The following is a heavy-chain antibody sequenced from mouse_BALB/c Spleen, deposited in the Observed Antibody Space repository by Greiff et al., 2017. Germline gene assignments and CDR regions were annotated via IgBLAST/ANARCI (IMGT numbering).Heavy chain of an antibody. D-gene: IGHD1-1*01. J-gene: IGHJ1*01. CDR1: GFSLTSYG. CDR2: IWSGGSP. CDR3: ARNRYYGSSWYFDV. V-gene: IGHV2-2*02. Sequence: VQLMESGPGLVQPSQCLSITCTLSGFSLTSYGVHWVRHSPGKGLAWLGVIWSGGSPDYNAAFISRLSISKDNSKSQVFFKMNSLQANDTAIYYCARNRYYGSSWYFDVWGAGTTGTVCS.